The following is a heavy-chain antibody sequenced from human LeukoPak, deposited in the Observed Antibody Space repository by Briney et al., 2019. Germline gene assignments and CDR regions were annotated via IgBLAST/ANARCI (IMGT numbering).Heavy chain of an antibody. CDR3: ARDACSSTSCSSPNWFDP. J-gene: IGHJ5*02. V-gene: IGHV3-48*01. CDR2: NSSSSSTI. Sequence: GGSQRLSCAASGFPFSSYSMIWVRQAPGKGLEGVSYNSSSSSTIYYADSVKGRFTISRDNAKNSLYLQMNSLRAEDTAVYYCARDACSSTSCSSPNWFDPWGQGTLVTVSS. D-gene: IGHD2-2*01. CDR1: GFPFSSYS.